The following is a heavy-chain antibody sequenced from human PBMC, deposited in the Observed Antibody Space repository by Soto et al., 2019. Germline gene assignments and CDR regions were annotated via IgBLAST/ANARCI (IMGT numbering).Heavy chain of an antibody. V-gene: IGHV4-30-4*01. Sequence: QVQLQESGPGLVKPSQTLSLTCTVSGCSVSRSDYYWSWIRHPPGKGLEWIGYIYSTGKTYYNPSLRRRLTLSLDAPTNQFSLQLSSVTAVDTDVYYWARGYSERSDYYVGSPIFDYWGHGTLLTVSS. J-gene: IGHJ4*01. D-gene: IGHD3-22*01. CDR1: GCSVSRSDYY. CDR2: IYSTGKT. CDR3: ARGYSERSDYYVGSPIFDY.